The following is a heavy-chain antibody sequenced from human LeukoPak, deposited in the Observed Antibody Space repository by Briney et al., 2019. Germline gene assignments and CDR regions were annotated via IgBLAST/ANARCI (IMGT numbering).Heavy chain of an antibody. Sequence: SETLSLTCTVSGGSISSGDYYWSWIRQPPGKGLEWIGYIYYSGSTYYNPSLKSRVTISVDTSKNQFSLKLSSVTAADTAVYYCATRKDPNHAFDIWGQGTMVTVSS. CDR2: IYYSGST. D-gene: IGHD1-14*01. CDR1: GGSISSGDYY. V-gene: IGHV4-30-4*08. J-gene: IGHJ3*02. CDR3: ATRKDPNHAFDI.